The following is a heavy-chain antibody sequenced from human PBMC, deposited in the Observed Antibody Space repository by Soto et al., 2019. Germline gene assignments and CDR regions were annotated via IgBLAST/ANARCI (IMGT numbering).Heavy chain of an antibody. V-gene: IGHV3-53*01. CDR3: ARDRVESGYPEYFQH. J-gene: IGHJ1*01. CDR1: GFTVSSNY. Sequence: EVQLVESGGGLIQPGGSLRLSCAASGFTVSSNYMSWVRQAPGKGLEWVSVIYSGGSTYYADSVKVRFTIFRDNSKNVRYLQMNSLRAEDTAVYYCARDRVESGYPEYFQHWGQGTLVTVSS. D-gene: IGHD3-22*01. CDR2: IYSGGST.